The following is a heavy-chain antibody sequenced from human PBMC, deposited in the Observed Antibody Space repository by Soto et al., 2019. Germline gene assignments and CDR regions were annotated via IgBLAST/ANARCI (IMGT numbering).Heavy chain of an antibody. CDR2: ISGSGGST. CDR3: AREELPYRSRAIGYSYDGMDV. CDR1: GLSFSNYA. Sequence: GSLCVCCAPSGLSFSNYAMSWVRQAPGRGLEVVSAISGSGGSTYYADSVKGRFTISRDNSKNTLYLQMNSLRAEDKAVYYCAREELPYRSRAIGYSYDGMDVWGRGTTVTVSS. J-gene: IGHJ6*02. D-gene: IGHD2-15*01. V-gene: IGHV3-23*01.